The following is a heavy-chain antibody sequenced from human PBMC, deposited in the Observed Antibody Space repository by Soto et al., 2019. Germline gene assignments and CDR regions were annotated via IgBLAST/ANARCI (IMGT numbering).Heavy chain of an antibody. V-gene: IGHV3-15*07. Sequence: GGSLRLSCAASGFTFSNAWMNWVRQAPGKGLEWVGRIKSKTDGGTTDYAAPVKGRFTISRDDSKNTLYLQMNSLKTEDTAVYYCTTGLIRSGSYYSDYWGQGTLVTVSS. CDR1: GFTFSNAW. CDR2: IKSKTDGGTT. CDR3: TTGLIRSGSYYSDY. D-gene: IGHD3-10*01. J-gene: IGHJ4*02.